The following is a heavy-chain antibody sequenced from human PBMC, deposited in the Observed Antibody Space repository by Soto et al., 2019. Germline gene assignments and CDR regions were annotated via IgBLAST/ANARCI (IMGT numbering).Heavy chain of an antibody. J-gene: IGHJ4*02. CDR3: TKVWARSGYFEYYYDY. CDR1: GFTVSNAW. Sequence: EVQLVESGGGLVEPGGSLRLSCAASGFTVSNAWMTWVRQVPGKGLEWVGRIKSKRDGGTTVYAAPVRGRITISRDDSKNTLYLQVDRLKTEDTAVYYCTKVWARSGYFEYYYDYWGQGNLVTVSS. V-gene: IGHV3-15*01. D-gene: IGHD5-12*01. CDR2: IKSKRDGGTT.